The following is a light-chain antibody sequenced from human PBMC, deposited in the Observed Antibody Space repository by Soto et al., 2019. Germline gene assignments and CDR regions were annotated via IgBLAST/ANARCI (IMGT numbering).Light chain of an antibody. J-gene: IGLJ1*01. CDR3: VSFTSSPSYV. V-gene: IGLV2-14*03. CDR2: GVA. CDR1: SSDVGGSNF. Sequence: QSVLTQPASVSDSPGHSITISCTGTSSDVGGSNFVSWYQQHPGKPPKLTIYGVATRPSGASNRFSGFKSGRTASLIISRFQTEDEAYYYCVSFTSSPSYVFGTGTKVTVL.